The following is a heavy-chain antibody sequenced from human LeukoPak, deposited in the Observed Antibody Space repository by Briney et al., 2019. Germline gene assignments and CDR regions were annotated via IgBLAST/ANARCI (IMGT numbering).Heavy chain of an antibody. CDR3: AREGPDNWFDP. V-gene: IGHV4-59*01. J-gene: IGHJ5*02. CDR2: IYYSGST. CDR1: GGSISSYY. Sequence: SETLSLTCTVSGGSISSYYWSWIRQPPGKGLEWIGYIYYSGSTNYNPSLKSRVTISVDTSENQFSLKLSSVTAADTAVYYCAREGPDNWFDPWGQGTLVTVSS.